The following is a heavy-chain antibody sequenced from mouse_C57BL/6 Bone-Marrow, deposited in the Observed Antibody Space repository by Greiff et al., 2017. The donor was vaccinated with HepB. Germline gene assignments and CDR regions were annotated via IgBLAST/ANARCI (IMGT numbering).Heavy chain of an antibody. CDR1: GFNIKDDY. J-gene: IGHJ2*01. V-gene: IGHV14-4*01. CDR2: IDPANGDT. Sequence: VQLQQSGAELVRPGASVKLSCTASGFNIKDDYMHWVKQRPEQGLEWIGWIDPANGDTEYASKFQGKATITADTSSNTAYLQLSSLTSEDTAVYYCTTGGFFDYWGQGTTLTVSS. CDR3: TTGGFFDY.